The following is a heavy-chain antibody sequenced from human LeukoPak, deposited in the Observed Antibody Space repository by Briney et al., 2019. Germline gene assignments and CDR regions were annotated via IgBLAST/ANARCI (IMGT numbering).Heavy chain of an antibody. Sequence: SETLSLTCTVSGDSISSGDYYWSWIRQPAGKGLEWIGRISSGSTNYNPSLKSRVTISVDTSKNQFSLKLSSVTAADTAVYYCATSSGSYYYWGQGTLVTVSS. CDR3: ATSSGSYYY. D-gene: IGHD1-26*01. V-gene: IGHV4-61*02. CDR2: ISSGST. CDR1: GDSISSGDYY. J-gene: IGHJ4*02.